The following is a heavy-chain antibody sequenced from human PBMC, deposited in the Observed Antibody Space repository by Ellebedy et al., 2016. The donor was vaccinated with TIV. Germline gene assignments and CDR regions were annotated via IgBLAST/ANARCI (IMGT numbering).Heavy chain of an antibody. Sequence: AASVKVSCKASGYTFNNYGINWVRQAPGQGLEWLGRISPFDGNTNHAQKLQGKVTMTQDKSTNTAYLELGSLSSYDTAVYYCARDLTAMVTVTYWGQGTLVTVSS. J-gene: IGHJ4*02. D-gene: IGHD5-18*01. CDR3: ARDLTAMVTVTY. V-gene: IGHV1-18*01. CDR2: ISPFDGNT. CDR1: GYTFNNYG.